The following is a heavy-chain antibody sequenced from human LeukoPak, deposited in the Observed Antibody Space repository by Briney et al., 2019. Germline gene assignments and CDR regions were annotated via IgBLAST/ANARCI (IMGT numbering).Heavy chain of an antibody. V-gene: IGHV1-69*13. CDR3: TSDTYYYDSTGLGHWFDP. D-gene: IGHD3-22*01. J-gene: IGHJ5*02. Sequence: SVKVSCKASGGTFSSYAISWVRQAPGQGLEWMGGIIPIFGTANYAQKFQGRVTITADESTSTAYMELSSLRSDDTAVYYCTSDTYYYDSTGLGHWFDPWGQGTLVTVSS. CDR2: IIPIFGTA. CDR1: GGTFSSYA.